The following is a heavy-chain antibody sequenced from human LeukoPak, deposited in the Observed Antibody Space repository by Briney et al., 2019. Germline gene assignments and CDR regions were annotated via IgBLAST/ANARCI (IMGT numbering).Heavy chain of an antibody. CDR1: GYTFTSYA. V-gene: IGHV1-3*01. CDR3: ARDQGLWFGELLGGLDWSDP. D-gene: IGHD3-10*01. Sequence: ASVKVSCKASGYTFTSYAMHWVRQAPGQRLEWMGWINAGNGNTKYSQKFQGRVTITRDTSASTAYMELSSLRSEDTAVYYCARDQGLWFGELLGGLDWSDPWGQGTLVTVSS. J-gene: IGHJ5*02. CDR2: INAGNGNT.